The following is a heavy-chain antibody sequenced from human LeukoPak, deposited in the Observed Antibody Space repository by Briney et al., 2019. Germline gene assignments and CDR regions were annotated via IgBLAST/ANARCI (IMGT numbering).Heavy chain of an antibody. CDR1: GFTFSNYA. Sequence: GRSLRLSCAASGFTFSNYALHWVRQAPGKGLEWVAVISYDDTNKYYVDSVKGRFTISRDNSKNTLYLQMNSLSTEDTAVYYCAKDISGGDCPDYWGQGTLVTVSS. J-gene: IGHJ4*02. CDR2: ISYDDTNK. V-gene: IGHV3-30*04. D-gene: IGHD2-21*02. CDR3: AKDISGGDCPDY.